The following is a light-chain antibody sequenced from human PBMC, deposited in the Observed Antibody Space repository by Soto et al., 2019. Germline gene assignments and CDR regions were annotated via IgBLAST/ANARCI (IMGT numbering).Light chain of an antibody. CDR1: RSLVHSDGNIY. CDR3: LQATHWPHT. CDR2: QVC. Sequence: DVVLTQSPLSLSVTLGQPASISCGSSRSLVHSDGNIYLIWFQQRPGQSPRSLIYQVCNRDSGVPDRFSGSGSVTDFTLKISRVESEDVGVYYCLQATHWPHTFGQGIKVDIK. V-gene: IGKV2-30*02. J-gene: IGKJ2*01.